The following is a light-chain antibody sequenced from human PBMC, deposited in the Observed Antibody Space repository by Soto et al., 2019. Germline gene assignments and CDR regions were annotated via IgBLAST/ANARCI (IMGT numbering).Light chain of an antibody. CDR2: DAC. CDR3: EDPRCLLTS. V-gene: IGKV3-11*01. J-gene: IGKJ3*01. CDR1: QTVSST. Sequence: LTQSPVTLSVSPGERDTLSCRASQTVSSTLAWYQQKRGQAPRLLFFDACYRATGIPGRFSGSGSGTDFTLTISCLEAEDCTLDWCEDPRCLLTSFGAGTKVDIK.